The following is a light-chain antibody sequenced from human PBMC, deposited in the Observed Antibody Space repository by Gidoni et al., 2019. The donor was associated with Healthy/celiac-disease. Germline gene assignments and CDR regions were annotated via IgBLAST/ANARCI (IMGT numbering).Light chain of an antibody. Sequence: EIVLTKSPGTLSLSPGERATLSCRASQSVSSSYLAWYQQKPGQAPRLLIYGASSRATGIPDRFSGSGAGTDFTLTISILEPEDFAVYYFQQYGSSPRTFXQXTKVEIK. CDR3: QQYGSSPRT. V-gene: IGKV3-20*01. CDR1: QSVSSSY. J-gene: IGKJ1*01. CDR2: GAS.